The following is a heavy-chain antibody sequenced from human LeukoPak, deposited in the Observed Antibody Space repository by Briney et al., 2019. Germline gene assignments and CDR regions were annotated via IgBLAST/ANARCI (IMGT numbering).Heavy chain of an antibody. V-gene: IGHV3-30*02. CDR2: IRYGGSNK. CDR1: GFTFSSYA. J-gene: IGHJ4*02. CDR3: AKDLGAGDTMVRGAALNY. Sequence: GGSLRLSCAASGFTFSSYAMHWVRQAPGKGLEWVAFIRYGGSNKYYADSVKGRFTISRDNSKNTLYLQMNSLRAEDTAVYYCAKDLGAGDTMVRGAALNYWGQGTLVTVSS. D-gene: IGHD3-10*01.